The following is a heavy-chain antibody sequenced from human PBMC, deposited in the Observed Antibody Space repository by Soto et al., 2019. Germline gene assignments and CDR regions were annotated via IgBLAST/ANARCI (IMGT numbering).Heavy chain of an antibody. CDR1: GFTFSGYA. CDR2: IRSKANSDAT. V-gene: IGHV3-73*01. J-gene: IGHJ3*02. Sequence: GGSLTLSRAASGFTFSGYALHRVHQASGKGLEWVGRIRSKANSDATAYAASVNGRFTISRDDSKNTAYLQMNSLKTEDTAVYYCTRHGFLEWSRTYVLDIWGQGTMVTVSS. D-gene: IGHD3-3*01. CDR3: TRHGFLEWSRTYVLDI.